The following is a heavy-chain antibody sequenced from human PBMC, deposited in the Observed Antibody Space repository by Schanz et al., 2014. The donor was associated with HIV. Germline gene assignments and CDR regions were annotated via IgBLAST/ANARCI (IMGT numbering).Heavy chain of an antibody. D-gene: IGHD6-25*01. CDR2: INHSEST. V-gene: IGHV4-34*01. CDR3: GRVSGYYGMDV. CDR1: GGSFSGYY. Sequence: QVQLQQWGAGLLKPSETLSLKCAVYGGSFSGYYWTWIRQSPGKGLEWIGEINHSESTNYNPSLKGRGTPSVDTSKNQFSLKLSSVTAADTAVYYCGRVSGYYGMDVWGQGTAVTVSS. J-gene: IGHJ6*02.